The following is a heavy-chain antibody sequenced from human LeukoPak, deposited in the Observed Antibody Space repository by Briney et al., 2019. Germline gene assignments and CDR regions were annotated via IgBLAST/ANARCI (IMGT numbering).Heavy chain of an antibody. D-gene: IGHD4-23*01. CDR2: ISSSGSTI. V-gene: IGHV3-23*01. CDR3: AKTEGRGTTVAQRPNDY. J-gene: IGHJ4*02. Sequence: GGSLRLSCAASRFTFSNFAMSWVRQAPGKGLEWVSYISSSGSTIYYADSVKGRFTISRDNSKNTLYLQMNSLRAEDTAVYYCAKTEGRGTTVAQRPNDYWGQGTLVTVSS. CDR1: RFTFSNFA.